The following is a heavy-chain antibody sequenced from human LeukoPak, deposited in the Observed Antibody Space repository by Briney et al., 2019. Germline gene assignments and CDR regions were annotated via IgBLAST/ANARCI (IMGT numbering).Heavy chain of an antibody. CDR3: ARDRYYYDSSGYYPLEGFQH. D-gene: IGHD3-22*01. Sequence: GGSLRLSCAASGFTFSSYEMNWVRQAPGKGLEWVSYIGSSGSNIYYADSVKGRFTISRDNAKNSLYLQMNSLRAEDTAVYYCARDRYYYDSSGYYPLEGFQHWGQGTLVTVSS. J-gene: IGHJ1*01. CDR1: GFTFSSYE. CDR2: IGSSGSNI. V-gene: IGHV3-48*03.